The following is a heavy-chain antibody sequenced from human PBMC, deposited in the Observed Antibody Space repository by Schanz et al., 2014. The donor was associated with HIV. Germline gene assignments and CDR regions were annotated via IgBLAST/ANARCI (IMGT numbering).Heavy chain of an antibody. J-gene: IGHJ4*02. CDR3: AKLAVRSDYNGRDY. V-gene: IGHV3-23*04. Sequence: VQLVETGGGVVQPGRSLRLSCAASGFTFSGSVMYWVRQAPGKGLEWASAIRDSDGIATYADSVKGRFTISKDNSKNTLYLQLNNLRVEDTAIYFCAKLAVRSDYNGRDYWGQGTLVIVSS. CDR1: GFTFSGSV. D-gene: IGHD3-16*01. CDR2: IRDSDGIA.